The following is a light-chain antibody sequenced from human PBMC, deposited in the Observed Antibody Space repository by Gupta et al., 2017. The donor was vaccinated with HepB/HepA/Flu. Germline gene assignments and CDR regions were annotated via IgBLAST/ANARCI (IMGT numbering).Light chain of an antibody. Sequence: DIQMTQSPSSLSASVGDRVTITCRASQSISSYLNWYQQKPGKAPKLLIYAASSLQSGVPSRFSGSGSGTDXTLTISXLQPEDFATYYCQQSYSTPRYTFGXGTKLEIK. CDR1: QSISSY. CDR3: QQSYSTPRYT. V-gene: IGKV1-39*01. CDR2: AAS. J-gene: IGKJ2*01.